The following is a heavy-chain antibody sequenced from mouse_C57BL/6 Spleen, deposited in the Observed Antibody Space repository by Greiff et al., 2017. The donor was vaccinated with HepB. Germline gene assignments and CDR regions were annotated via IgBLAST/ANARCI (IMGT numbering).Heavy chain of an antibody. CDR1: GFTFSSYG. D-gene: IGHD1-1*01. J-gene: IGHJ2*01. Sequence: EVMLVESGGDLVKPGGSLKLSCAASGFTFSSYGMSWVRQTPDKRLEWVATISSGGSYTYYPDSVKGRFTISRDNAKNPLYLQMSSLKSEDTAMYYCARHLITTVVVDYWGQGTTLTVSS. V-gene: IGHV5-6*01. CDR3: ARHLITTVVVDY. CDR2: ISSGGSYT.